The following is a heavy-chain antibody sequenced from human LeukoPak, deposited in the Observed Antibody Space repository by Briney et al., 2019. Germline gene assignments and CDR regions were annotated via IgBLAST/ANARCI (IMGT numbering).Heavy chain of an antibody. Sequence: PSETLSLTCTVSGGSISRSSYYWGWIRQPPGKGLEWVANIKQDGSEKYYVDSVKGRFTISRDNSKNTLYLQMNSLRAGDTAVYYCARERRGWVLPGPVDYWGQGTLVTVSS. V-gene: IGHV3-7*01. CDR1: GGSISRSSYY. CDR3: ARERRGWVLPGPVDY. CDR2: IKQDGSEK. J-gene: IGHJ4*02. D-gene: IGHD6-19*01.